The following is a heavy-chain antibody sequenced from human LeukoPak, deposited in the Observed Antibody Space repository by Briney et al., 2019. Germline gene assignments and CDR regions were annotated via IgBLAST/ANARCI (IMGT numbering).Heavy chain of an antibody. Sequence: GGSLRLSCAASGFIVSSKYMSWVRQAPGKGLEWVSGIYSNGNTYYADPVEGRFTISRDNSKSTLYLQMNSLRVEDTAVYYCGSSTFHYYYHGMDVWGQGTTVTVSS. V-gene: IGHV3-53*01. J-gene: IGHJ6*02. D-gene: IGHD2/OR15-2a*01. CDR3: GSSTFHYYYHGMDV. CDR2: IYSNGNT. CDR1: GFIVSSKY.